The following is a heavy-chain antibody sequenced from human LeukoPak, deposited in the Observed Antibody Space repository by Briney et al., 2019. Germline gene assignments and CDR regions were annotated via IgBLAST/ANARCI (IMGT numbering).Heavy chain of an antibody. D-gene: IGHD4-11*01. J-gene: IGHJ4*02. CDR1: GFSFGSYG. CDR2: ISNDGSIT. Sequence: PGRSLRLSCAASGFSFGSYGMHWVRQAPGKGLEWVAVISNDGSITKYGDSVRGRFTISRDNSKNTLYVQMNSLRTDDAAVYYCAKSKSPYPMDYIFDFWGQGTRVTVSP. V-gene: IGHV3-30*18. CDR3: AKSKSPYPMDYIFDF.